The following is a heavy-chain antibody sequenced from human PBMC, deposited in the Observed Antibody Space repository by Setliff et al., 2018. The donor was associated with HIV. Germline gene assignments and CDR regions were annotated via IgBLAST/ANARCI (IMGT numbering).Heavy chain of an antibody. Sequence: GESLKISCAASGFTFSNAWMSWVRQAPGKGLEWVGRIKSKTDGGTTDYAAPVKGRFTISRDDSKNTLYLQMNSLKTEDTAVYYCTTGPESSYGYRKDYWGQGTLVTVSS. CDR2: IKSKTDGGTT. V-gene: IGHV3-15*01. CDR1: GFTFSNAW. D-gene: IGHD5-18*01. J-gene: IGHJ4*02. CDR3: TTGPESSYGYRKDY.